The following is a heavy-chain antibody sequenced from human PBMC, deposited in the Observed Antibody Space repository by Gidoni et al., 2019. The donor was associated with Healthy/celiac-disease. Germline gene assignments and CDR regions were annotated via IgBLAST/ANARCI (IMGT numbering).Heavy chain of an antibody. V-gene: IGHV3-21*01. D-gene: IGHD2-2*01. J-gene: IGHJ3*02. Sequence: EVQLVESGGGLVKPGGSLRLSCAASGFPFSSYSMNWVRQAPGKGLEWVSSISSSSSYIYYADSVKGRFTISRDNAKNSLYLQMNSLRAEDTAVYYCARDHQDIVVVPAAQGGAFDIWGQGTMVTVSS. CDR3: ARDHQDIVVVPAAQGGAFDI. CDR2: ISSSSSYI. CDR1: GFPFSSYS.